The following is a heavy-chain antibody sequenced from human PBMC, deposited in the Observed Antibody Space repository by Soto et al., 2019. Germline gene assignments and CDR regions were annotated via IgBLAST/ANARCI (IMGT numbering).Heavy chain of an antibody. CDR2: ISSSTSHT. V-gene: IGHV3-11*05. D-gene: IGHD6-13*01. J-gene: IGHJ4*02. CDR1: GFTFSDYY. CDR3: VRGRGAAADYFDF. Sequence: QVQLVESGGGLVKPGGSLRLSCAVSGFTFSDYYMTWIRQAPGTGLEWVSYISSSTSHTNYADSVKGRFTISRDNAKNSLFLQMNSLRAEDTAVYYCVRGRGAAADYFDFWGQGTLVTVSS.